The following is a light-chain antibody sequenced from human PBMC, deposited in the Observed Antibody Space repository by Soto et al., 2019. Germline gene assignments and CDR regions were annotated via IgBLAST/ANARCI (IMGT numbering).Light chain of an antibody. CDR3: YSYRSGNTYV. Sequence: QSVLTQPPSVSGSPGQSVTISCTGTSSDVGSYNRVSWYQQAPGTVPKVMIYEVTNRPSGVPDRFSGSKSGNTASLTISGLQAEDEADYYCYSYRSGNTYVFGTGTKVTVL. V-gene: IGLV2-18*02. CDR1: SSDVGSYNR. CDR2: EVT. J-gene: IGLJ1*01.